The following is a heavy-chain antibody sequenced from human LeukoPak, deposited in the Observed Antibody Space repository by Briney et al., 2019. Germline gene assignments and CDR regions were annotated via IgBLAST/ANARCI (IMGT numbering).Heavy chain of an antibody. D-gene: IGHD3-9*01. CDR2: INPNSGGT. Sequence: ASVKVSCKASGYTFTGYYMHWVRQAPGQGLEWMGWINPNSGGTNYAQKFQGRVTMTRDTSISTAYMELSRLRSDDTAVYYCARAQSRYFDWLSGDWFGPWGQGTLVTVSS. CDR3: ARAQSRYFDWLSGDWFGP. J-gene: IGHJ5*02. V-gene: IGHV1-2*02. CDR1: GYTFTGYY.